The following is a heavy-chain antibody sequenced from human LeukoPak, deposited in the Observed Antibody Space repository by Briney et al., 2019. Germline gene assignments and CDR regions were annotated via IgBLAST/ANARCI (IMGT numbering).Heavy chain of an antibody. CDR3: ARFTGTPYYYYYYMDV. CDR1: GGSISSYY. V-gene: IGHV4-59*01. J-gene: IGHJ6*03. D-gene: IGHD1-14*01. CDR2: IYYSGST. Sequence: SETLSLTCTVSGGSISSYYWSWIRQPPGKGLEWIGYIYYSGSTNYNPSLKSRVTISVDTSKNQFSLKLSAVTAADTAVYYCARFTGTPYYYYYYMDVWGKGTTVTVSS.